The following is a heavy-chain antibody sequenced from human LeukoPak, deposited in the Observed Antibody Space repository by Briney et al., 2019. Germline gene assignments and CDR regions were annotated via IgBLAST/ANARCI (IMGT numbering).Heavy chain of an antibody. CDR3: ARFSPSGHTVDY. J-gene: IGHJ4*02. Sequence: NPSETLSLTCSVSGGSLSRLSFLGAWIRLPPGEGLEWIGSVFHSGTTSYNTSLKSRVTISVDTSKNQFSLNLSSVTAADTAVYYCARFSPSGHTVDYWGQGTLVAVSS. CDR2: VFHSGTT. D-gene: IGHD2-15*01. V-gene: IGHV4-39*01. CDR1: GGSLSRLSFL.